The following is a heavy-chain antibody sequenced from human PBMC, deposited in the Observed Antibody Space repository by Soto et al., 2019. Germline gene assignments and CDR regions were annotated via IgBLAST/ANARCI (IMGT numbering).Heavy chain of an antibody. CDR3: ARGGSDYEGSGYYQGHV. D-gene: IGHD3-22*01. J-gene: IGHJ6*02. V-gene: IGHV1-69*12. CDR2: IVPIFGA. Sequence: QVQLVQSGAEVKKPGSSVKVSCKSSGGTSSNYGFSWVRQAPGQGLECRGVIVPIFGAEHPQKFQGRVTITADESTYTVFMELRGLRSEDTAVFYCARGGSDYEGSGYYQGHVWGQGTTVTVSS. CDR1: GGTSSNYG.